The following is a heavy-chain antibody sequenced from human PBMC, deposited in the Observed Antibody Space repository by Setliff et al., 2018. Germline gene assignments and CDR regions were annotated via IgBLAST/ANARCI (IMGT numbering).Heavy chain of an antibody. CDR1: GFPFRIYS. Sequence: GGSLRLSCAASGFPFRIYSMHWVRRAPGKGLEWVSSISDSSFHIYYRDSVKGRFTISRDNAKNSLYLQMNSLRADDTALYYCARGGNNFWSGYLRRVYYYMDVWGKGTTVTVSS. CDR3: ARGGNNFWSGYLRRVYYYMDV. CDR2: ISDSSFHI. J-gene: IGHJ6*03. V-gene: IGHV3-21*04. D-gene: IGHD3-3*01.